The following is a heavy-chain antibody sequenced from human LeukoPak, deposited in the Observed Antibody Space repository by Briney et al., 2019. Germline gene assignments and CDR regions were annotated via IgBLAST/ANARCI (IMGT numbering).Heavy chain of an antibody. CDR2: ISPDSNFI. V-gene: IGHV3-21*01. D-gene: IGHD1-26*01. J-gene: IGHJ5*02. CDR1: GFTYSIDG. CDR3: ANFQTVGVKPFEH. Sequence: GGSLRLSCAGSGFTYSIDGMNWVRQAPGKGLEWVSSISPDSNFIPQADSVKGRFTISRDNAKNSLYLQMESLRVEDTAVYYCANFQTVGVKPFEHWGQGTLVTLSS.